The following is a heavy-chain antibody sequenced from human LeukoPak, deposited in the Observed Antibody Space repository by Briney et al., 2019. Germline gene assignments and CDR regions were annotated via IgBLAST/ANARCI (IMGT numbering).Heavy chain of an antibody. Sequence: SETLSLTCAISGGSISSSNWWSWVRQPPGKGLEWIGEIYHSGSTNYSPSLKSRVTISVDKSKNQLSLKVTSVTAADTAVYYCARVSSGSYYFDPWGQGTLVTVSS. CDR3: ARVSSGSYYFDP. J-gene: IGHJ4*02. V-gene: IGHV4-4*02. CDR1: GGSISSSNW. D-gene: IGHD1-26*01. CDR2: IYHSGST.